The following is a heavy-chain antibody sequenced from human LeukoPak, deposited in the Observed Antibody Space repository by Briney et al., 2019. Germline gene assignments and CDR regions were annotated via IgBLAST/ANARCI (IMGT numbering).Heavy chain of an antibody. V-gene: IGHV3-21*01. CDR1: GFTFSSYS. CDR2: ISSSSYI. Sequence: GGSLRLSCAASGFTFSSYSMNWVRQAPGKGLEWVSSISSSSYIYYADSVKGRFTISRDNAKNSLYLQMNSLRAEDTAVYYCARDLEMATIPFDYWGQGTLVTVSS. J-gene: IGHJ4*02. D-gene: IGHD5-24*01. CDR3: ARDLEMATIPFDY.